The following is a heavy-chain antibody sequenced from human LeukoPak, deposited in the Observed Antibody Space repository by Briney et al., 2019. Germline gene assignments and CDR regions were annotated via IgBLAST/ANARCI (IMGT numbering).Heavy chain of an antibody. CDR3: ARPLVGSSWYYFDY. J-gene: IGHJ4*02. CDR2: IYYSGST. Sequence: SETLSLTCTVSGGSISSSSYYWGWMRRPPGKGLEWIGSIYYSGSTYYNPSLKSRVTISVDTSKNQFSLKLSSVTAADTAVYYCARPLVGSSWYYFDYWGQGTLVTVSS. CDR1: GGSISSSSYY. D-gene: IGHD6-13*01. V-gene: IGHV4-39*01.